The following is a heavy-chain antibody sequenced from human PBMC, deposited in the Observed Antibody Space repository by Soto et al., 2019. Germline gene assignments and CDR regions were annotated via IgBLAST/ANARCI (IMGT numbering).Heavy chain of an antibody. J-gene: IGHJ4*02. CDR2: TNPSGGST. CDR1: GYTFTSYY. D-gene: IGHD3-10*01. Sequence: GASVKVSCKASGYTFTSYYMHWVRQAPGQGLEWMGITNPSGGSTSYAQKFQGRVTMTRDTSTSTVYMELSSLRSEDTAVYYCARDRKPGYYGSGSYYTFDYWGQGTLVTVSS. V-gene: IGHV1-46*03. CDR3: ARDRKPGYYGSGSYYTFDY.